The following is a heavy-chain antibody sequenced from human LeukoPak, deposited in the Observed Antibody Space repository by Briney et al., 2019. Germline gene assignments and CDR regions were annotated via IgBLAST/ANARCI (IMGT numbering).Heavy chain of an antibody. CDR2: ISSSSSYI. CDR1: GFTFSSYS. J-gene: IGHJ3*02. D-gene: IGHD6-13*01. CDR3: ARDMGSSWPHHAFDI. Sequence: GGSLRLSCAASGFTFSSYSMNWVRQAPGKGLEWVSSISSSSSYIYYADSVKGRFTISRDNAENSLYLQMNSLRAEDTAVYYCARDMGSSWPHHAFDIWGQGTMVTVSS. V-gene: IGHV3-21*01.